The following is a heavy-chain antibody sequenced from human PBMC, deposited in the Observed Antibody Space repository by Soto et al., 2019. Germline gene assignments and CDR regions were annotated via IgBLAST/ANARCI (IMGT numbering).Heavy chain of an antibody. CDR1: GFTFSSYG. V-gene: IGHV3-30*18. D-gene: IGHD3-3*01. CDR3: AKGSTIFGVVATFDY. CDR2: ISYDGSNK. J-gene: IGHJ4*02. Sequence: QVQLVESGGGVVQPGRSLRLSCAASGFTFSSYGMHWVRQAPGKGLDWVAVISYDGSNKYYADSVKGRFTISRDNSKNTLYLQMKSLRAEDTAVYYCAKGSTIFGVVATFDYWGQGTLVTVSS.